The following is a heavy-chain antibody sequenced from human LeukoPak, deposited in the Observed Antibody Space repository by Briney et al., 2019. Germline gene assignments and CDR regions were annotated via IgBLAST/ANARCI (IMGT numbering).Heavy chain of an antibody. J-gene: IGHJ6*02. D-gene: IGHD2-2*01. Sequence: GGSLTLSCVASGFSFSTYGMNWVRQAPGKGLEWIAYIGGSFGSMTYYADSVKGRFTISRDNADNSLYLQMSNLRDEDTAVYYCARSGSSTSRHYYYYGMDVWGQGTTVTVSS. CDR2: IGGSFGSMT. V-gene: IGHV3-48*02. CDR1: GFSFSTYG. CDR3: ARSGSSTSRHYYYYGMDV.